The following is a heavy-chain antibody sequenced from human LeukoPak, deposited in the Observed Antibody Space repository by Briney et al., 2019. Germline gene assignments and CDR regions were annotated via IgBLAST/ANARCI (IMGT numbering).Heavy chain of an antibody. CDR2: IYYSGST. D-gene: IGHD1-1*01. V-gene: IGHV4-59*01. Sequence: SETLSLTCTVSGGSISSYYWSWIRQPPGKGLEWIGYIYYSGSTNYNPSLKSRVTISVDTSKNQFSLKLSSVTAADTAVYYCARDQQQLAYLFDYWGQGTLVTVSS. CDR3: ARDQQQLAYLFDY. CDR1: GGSISSYY. J-gene: IGHJ4*02.